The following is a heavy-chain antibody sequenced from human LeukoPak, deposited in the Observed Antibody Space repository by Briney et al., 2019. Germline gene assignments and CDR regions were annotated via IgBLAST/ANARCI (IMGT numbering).Heavy chain of an antibody. CDR1: GFTFSSYA. CDR3: AREDSSTFDY. V-gene: IGHV3-30-3*01. CDR2: ISYDGSNK. J-gene: IGHJ4*02. Sequence: GGSLRLSCAASGFTFSSYAMHWVRQAPGKGLEWVAVISYDGSNKYYADSVKGRFTISRDNSKNTLYLQMNSLRAEDTAVYYCAREDSSTFDYWGQGTLVSVSS. D-gene: IGHD6-13*01.